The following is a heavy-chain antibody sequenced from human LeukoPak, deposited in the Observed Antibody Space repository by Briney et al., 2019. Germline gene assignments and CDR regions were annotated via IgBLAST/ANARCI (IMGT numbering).Heavy chain of an antibody. J-gene: IGHJ6*03. CDR2: IIPIFGTA. CDR3: ASAVTTRSYYYYMDV. Sequence: GASVKVSCKASGGTFSSYAISWVRQAPGQGLEWMGGIIPIFGTANYAQKFQGRVTITADESTSTAYMELSSLRSEDTAVYYCASAVTTRSYYYYMDVWGKGTTVTISS. V-gene: IGHV1-69*01. CDR1: GGTFSSYA. D-gene: IGHD4-17*01.